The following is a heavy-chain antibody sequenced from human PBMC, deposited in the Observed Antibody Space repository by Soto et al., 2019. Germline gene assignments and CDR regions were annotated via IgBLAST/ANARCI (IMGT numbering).Heavy chain of an antibody. Sequence: GGSLRLSCAASAFAFSNYAMNWVRQAPGKGLEWVSTITGDGGTTYYADSVKGRFTISRDNSKNTLYLQMDSLRAEDTAVYSCAKSTGYSLKSAFDIWGQGTMVTVSS. CDR1: AFAFSNYA. V-gene: IGHV3-23*01. CDR2: ITGDGGTT. J-gene: IGHJ3*02. D-gene: IGHD5-18*01. CDR3: AKSTGYSLKSAFDI.